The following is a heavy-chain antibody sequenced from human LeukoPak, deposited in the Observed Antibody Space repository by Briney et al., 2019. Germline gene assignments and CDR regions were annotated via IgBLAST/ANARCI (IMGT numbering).Heavy chain of an antibody. CDR2: ISSSGSFI. CDR1: GFIFSSYS. D-gene: IGHD6-13*01. J-gene: IGHJ4*02. V-gene: IGHV3-21*01. Sequence: GGSLRLSCAASGFIFSSYSMDWVRQAPGKGLEWVSSISSSGSFIYYADSVKGRFTISRDNAENSLYLQMNSLRAEDTAVYYCARGSSSAYWGQGTLVTVSS. CDR3: ARGSSSAY.